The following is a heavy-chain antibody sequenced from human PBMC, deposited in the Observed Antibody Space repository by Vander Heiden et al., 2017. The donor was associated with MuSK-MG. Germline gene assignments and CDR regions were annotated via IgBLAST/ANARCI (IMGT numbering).Heavy chain of an antibody. CDR3: ARDEGPYDSNGYHDY. D-gene: IGHD3-22*01. J-gene: IGHJ4*02. CDR2: ISAYNGHT. V-gene: IGHV1-18*01. CDR1: GFTFKNYG. Sequence: SVKVSCKTSGFTFKNYGISWVRQAPGQGLEWMGWISAYNGHTNYAQELQGRVTMTTVTSTSTAFMEMRSLRSDDTAVYYCARDEGPYDSNGYHDYWGQGTLVSVSS.